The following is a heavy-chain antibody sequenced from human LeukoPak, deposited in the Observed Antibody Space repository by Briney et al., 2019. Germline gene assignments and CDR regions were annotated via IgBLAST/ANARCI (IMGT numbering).Heavy chain of an antibody. J-gene: IGHJ5*02. Sequence: ASVNVSCKASGYTFTSFGIRWVGQPRGQGLAGMGWISFYNGNTNYAKKIQGRVIMTTDTSTSTAYMELRSLRSDDTAVYYCARDSLEVWFGESQPLDPWGQGTLVTVSS. V-gene: IGHV1-18*01. CDR2: ISFYNGNT. CDR1: GYTFTSFG. D-gene: IGHD3-10*01. CDR3: ARDSLEVWFGESQPLDP.